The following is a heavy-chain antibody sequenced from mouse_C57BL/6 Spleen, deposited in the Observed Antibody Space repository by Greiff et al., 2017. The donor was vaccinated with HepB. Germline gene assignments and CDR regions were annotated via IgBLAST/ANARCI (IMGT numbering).Heavy chain of an antibody. D-gene: IGHD1-1*01. V-gene: IGHV1-80*01. J-gene: IGHJ2*01. CDR1: GYAFSSYW. CDR2: IYPGDGDT. Sequence: VKLVESGAELVKPGASVKISCKASGYAFSSYWMNWVKQRPGKGLEWIGQIYPGDGDTNYNGKFKGKATLTADKSSSTAYMQLSSLTSEDSAVYFCARYHYYGSSFDYWGQGTTLTVSS. CDR3: ARYHYYGSSFDY.